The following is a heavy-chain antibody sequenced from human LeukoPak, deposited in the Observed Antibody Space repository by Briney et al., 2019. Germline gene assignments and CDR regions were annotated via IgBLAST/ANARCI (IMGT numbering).Heavy chain of an antibody. Sequence: ASVKVSCKASGYTFTSYDINWVRQATGQGLEWMGWMSPNSGNTGYAQKFQGRVTITRNTSISTAYMELSSLRSEDTAVYYCARGKWELPVPRAFDIWGQGTMVTVSS. D-gene: IGHD1-26*01. J-gene: IGHJ3*02. CDR2: MSPNSGNT. CDR3: ARGKWELPVPRAFDI. V-gene: IGHV1-8*03. CDR1: GYTFTSYD.